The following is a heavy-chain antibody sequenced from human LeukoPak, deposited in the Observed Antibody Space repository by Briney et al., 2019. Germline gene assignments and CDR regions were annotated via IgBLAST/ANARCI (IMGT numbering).Heavy chain of an antibody. CDR3: ARHRDGGTYPLDY. V-gene: IGHV4-59*08. CDR1: GGSISGYF. CDR2: IRYGGDS. J-gene: IGHJ4*02. Sequence: PSETLSLTCTVSGGSISGYFWSWIRQSPGKGLEWIAYIRYGGDSNYNPSLRSRVTMSIDMSKNQFSLNLSSVTAADTAVYYCARHRDGGTYPLDYWGQGTLVTVSS. D-gene: IGHD1-26*01.